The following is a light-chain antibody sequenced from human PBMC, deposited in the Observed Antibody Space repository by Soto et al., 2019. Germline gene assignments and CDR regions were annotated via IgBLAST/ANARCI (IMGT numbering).Light chain of an antibody. CDR2: DAS. J-gene: IGKJ2*01. V-gene: IGKV1-5*01. CDR3: QQYHSDYT. Sequence: DIQMTQSPSTLSASVGDRVTITCRASQSISRSLAWYQQEPGKAPKLLIYDASSLESGVPTRFSGSGSGTEFTLTISSMQPDDFATYYCQQYHSDYTFGQGTKREIK. CDR1: QSISRS.